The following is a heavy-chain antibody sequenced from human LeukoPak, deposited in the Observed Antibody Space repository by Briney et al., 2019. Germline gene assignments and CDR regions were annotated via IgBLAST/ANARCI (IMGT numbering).Heavy chain of an antibody. CDR1: GFSFGSYG. CDR3: ARTREQWQVLDY. Sequence: GGSLRLSCAASGFSFGSYGIHWVRQAPGKGQEWVAVISHEGSVKYHADSVKGRFTVSRDNSKNMVYLQMNSLRAEDTAVYYCARTREQWQVLDYWGQGTLVIVSS. D-gene: IGHD6-19*01. V-gene: IGHV3-30*03. CDR2: ISHEGSVK. J-gene: IGHJ4*02.